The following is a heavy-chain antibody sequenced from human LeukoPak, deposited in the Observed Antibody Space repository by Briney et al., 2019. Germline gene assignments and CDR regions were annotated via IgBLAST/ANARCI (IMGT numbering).Heavy chain of an antibody. Sequence: SETLSLTCTVSGGSISSYYWSWIRQPAGKGLEWIGRIYTSGSTNYNPSLKSRVTMSVDTSKNQFSLKLSSVTAADTAVYYCARVVVGQTYYYYYYGMDVWGQGTTVTVSS. J-gene: IGHJ6*02. D-gene: IGHD2-15*01. CDR1: GGSISSYY. CDR2: IYTSGST. V-gene: IGHV4-4*07. CDR3: ARVVVGQTYYYYYYGMDV.